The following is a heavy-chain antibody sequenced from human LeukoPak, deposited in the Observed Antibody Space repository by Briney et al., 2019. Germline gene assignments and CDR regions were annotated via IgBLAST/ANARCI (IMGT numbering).Heavy chain of an antibody. Sequence: PGGSVILSCAASVFTFSSYCIGWVRQAPWKGLEWVSGISASGGHTYHIDSVKGRFTISRDNSKNTLYLQMNSLRAEDTAVYYCAKRVAEGYSDYWGQGTLVTVSS. CDR2: ISASGGHT. J-gene: IGHJ4*02. CDR3: AKRVAEGYSDY. V-gene: IGHV3-23*01. CDR1: VFTFSSYC. D-gene: IGHD2-15*01.